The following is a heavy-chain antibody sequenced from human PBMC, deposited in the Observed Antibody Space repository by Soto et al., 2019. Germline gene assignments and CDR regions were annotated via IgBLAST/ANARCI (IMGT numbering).Heavy chain of an antibody. D-gene: IGHD6-6*01. Sequence: QVQLVESGGGVVQPGRSLRLSCAASGFTFSSYAMHWVRQAPGKGLEWVAVISYDGSNKYYADSVKGRFTISRDNSKNTLYLQMNSLRAEDTAVYYCASEKEARQPAEYCYYRYGMDVWGQGTTVTVSS. CDR1: GFTFSSYA. V-gene: IGHV3-30-3*01. CDR2: ISYDGSNK. J-gene: IGHJ6*02. CDR3: ASEKEARQPAEYCYYRYGMDV.